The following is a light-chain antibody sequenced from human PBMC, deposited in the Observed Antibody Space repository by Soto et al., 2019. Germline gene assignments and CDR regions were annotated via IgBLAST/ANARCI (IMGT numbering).Light chain of an antibody. CDR1: SSDVGGFNY. CDR3: CSYTSSSTRV. J-gene: IGLJ1*01. V-gene: IGLV2-14*01. Sequence: QSALTQPASVSGSPGQSITISCTGTSSDVGGFNYVSWYQQHPGKAPKLLVYEVSNRPSGVSNRFSGSKSGNTASLTISVLRTEDEADYYCCSYTSSSTRVFGTGTKLTVL. CDR2: EVS.